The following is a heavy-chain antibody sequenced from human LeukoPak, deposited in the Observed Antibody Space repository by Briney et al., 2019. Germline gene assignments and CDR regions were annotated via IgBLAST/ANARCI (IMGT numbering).Heavy chain of an antibody. J-gene: IGHJ5*02. CDR3: TRGSWFDP. CDR2: TYYRSKWFN. Sequence: SQTLSLTCAISGDSVSSNSASWNWIRQSPSRGLEWLGRTYYRSKWFNDYAVSVKSRIIINPDTSKNQFSLQLNSVSPEDAAVYYCTRGSWFDPWGQGTLVTVSS. V-gene: IGHV6-1*01. CDR1: GDSVSSNSAS.